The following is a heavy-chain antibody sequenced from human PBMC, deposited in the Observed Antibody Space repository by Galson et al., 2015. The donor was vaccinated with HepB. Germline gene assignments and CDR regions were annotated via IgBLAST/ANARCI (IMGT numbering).Heavy chain of an antibody. J-gene: IGHJ4*02. CDR3: GRSTYCSSTSCIPD. CDR2: ISSSSSTI. Sequence: SLRLSCAASGFTFSSYSMNWVRQAPGKGLEWVSYISSSSSTIYYADSVKGRFTISRDNAKNSLYLQMNSLRAEDTAVYYCGRSTYCSSTSCIPDWGQGTLVTVSS. CDR1: GFTFSSYS. V-gene: IGHV3-48*01. D-gene: IGHD2-2*01.